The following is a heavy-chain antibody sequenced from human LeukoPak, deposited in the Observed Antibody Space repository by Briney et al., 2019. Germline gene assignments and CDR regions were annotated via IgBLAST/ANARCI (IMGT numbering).Heavy chain of an antibody. CDR1: GFTFSSYA. V-gene: IGHV3-21*01. CDR2: IGSSSSYI. CDR3: ARDISPPPYFDY. Sequence: GGSLRLSCAASGFTFSSYAMSWVRQAPGKGLEWVSSIGSSSSYIYYADSVKGRFTISRDNAKNSLYLQMNSLRAEDTAVYYCARDISPPPYFDYWGQGTLVTVSS. J-gene: IGHJ4*02.